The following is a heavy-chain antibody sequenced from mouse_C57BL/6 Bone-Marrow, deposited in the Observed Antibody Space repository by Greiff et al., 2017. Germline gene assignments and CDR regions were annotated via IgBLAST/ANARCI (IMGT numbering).Heavy chain of an antibody. V-gene: IGHV1-26*01. J-gene: IGHJ2*01. D-gene: IGHD2-3*01. CDR1: GYTFTDYY. CDR3: ARDGYCFDY. Sequence: EVQLQQSGPELVKPGASVKISCKASGYTFTDYYMNWVKQSHGKSLEWIGDINPNNGGTSYNQKFKGKATLTVDKSSSTAYMELRRLTSEDSAVYYCARDGYCFDYWGQGTTLTVSS. CDR2: INPNNGGT.